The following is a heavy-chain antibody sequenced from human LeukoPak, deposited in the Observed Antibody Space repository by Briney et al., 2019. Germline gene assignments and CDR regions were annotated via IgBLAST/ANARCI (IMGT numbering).Heavy chain of an antibody. J-gene: IGHJ4*02. Sequence: GGSLRLSCAASGFTFSSYSMNWVRQAPGKGLEWVSSISSSSGYIYHADSVKGRFTISRDNAKNSLYLQMNSLRAEDTAVYYCAREMVRGVIIDYWGQGTLVTVSS. CDR3: AREMVRGVIIDY. CDR1: GFTFSSYS. D-gene: IGHD3-10*01. CDR2: ISSSSGYI. V-gene: IGHV3-21*01.